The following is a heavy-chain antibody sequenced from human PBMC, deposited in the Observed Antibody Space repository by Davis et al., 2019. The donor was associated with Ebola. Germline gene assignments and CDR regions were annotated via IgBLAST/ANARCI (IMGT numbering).Heavy chain of an antibody. CDR1: GGSVSSGPSY. CDR2: ISNSGST. CDR3: ARERSYSSGWSRQYYYYGMDV. J-gene: IGHJ6*02. D-gene: IGHD6-19*01. Sequence: MPSETLSLTCIVSGGSVSSGPSYWNWIRQPPGKGLEWIGFISNSGSTSYSPSLKSRATISFDTSKNQFSLKLSSVTAADTAVYYCARERSYSSGWSRQYYYYGMDVWGQGTTVSVSS. V-gene: IGHV4-61*01.